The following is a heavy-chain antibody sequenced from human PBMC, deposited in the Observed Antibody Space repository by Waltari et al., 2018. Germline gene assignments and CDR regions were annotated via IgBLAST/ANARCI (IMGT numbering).Heavy chain of an antibody. CDR1: GFTVSSNY. J-gene: IGHJ4*02. Sequence: EVQLVESGGGLIQPGGSLRLSCAASGFTVSSNYMSWVRQAPGKGLYWVPCIYSGGSTYYAASLKGRFTISRDNSKTTLYLQMNSLRAEDTAVYYCAGIYSSSWADYWGQGTLVTVSS. D-gene: IGHD6-13*01. CDR3: AGIYSSSWADY. V-gene: IGHV3-53*01. CDR2: IYSGGST.